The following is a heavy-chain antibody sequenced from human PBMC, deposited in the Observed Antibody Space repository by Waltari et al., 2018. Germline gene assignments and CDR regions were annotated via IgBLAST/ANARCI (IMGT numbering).Heavy chain of an antibody. D-gene: IGHD1-26*01. V-gene: IGHV4-4*07. J-gene: IGHJ5*02. CDR3: AREGVGATTGGMNWFDP. CDR2: IYTSGST. Sequence: QVQLQESGPGLVKPSETLSLTCPVSGGSISSYYWTWLRLPGGKGLEWIGGIYTSGSTNYNPSLKSRVTMSVDTSKNQFSLKLSSVTAADTAVYYCAREGVGATTGGMNWFDPWGQGTLVTVSS. CDR1: GGSISSYY.